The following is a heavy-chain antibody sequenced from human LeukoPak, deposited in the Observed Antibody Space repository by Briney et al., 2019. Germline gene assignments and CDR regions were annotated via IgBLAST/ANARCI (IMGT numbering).Heavy chain of an antibody. CDR1: GYTFTGYY. Sequence: ASVKVSCKASGYTFTGYYVNWVRQAPGQGLEWMGCINPNSGGINYAQKFQGRVTMTRDKSNSTAYMELGRLRSDDTAVYYCARDRSLLWFGEFISWFDPWGQRTLVTVSS. CDR2: INPNSGGI. J-gene: IGHJ5*02. V-gene: IGHV1-2*02. D-gene: IGHD3-10*01. CDR3: ARDRSLLWFGEFISWFDP.